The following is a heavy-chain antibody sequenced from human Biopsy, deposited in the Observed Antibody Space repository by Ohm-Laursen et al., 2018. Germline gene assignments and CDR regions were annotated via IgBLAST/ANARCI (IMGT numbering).Heavy chain of an antibody. CDR3: ARGSNEYGGLYFPH. V-gene: IGHV4-59*11. Sequence: SETLSLTWPVSGGSFTGHYWTWIRQPPGKGLEWIGHISYTGYTSYKSSLKSRVTIPLDTSRKHFSLRLTSLAAADTAVYYCARGSNEYGGLYFPHWGQGTLVTVSS. CDR1: GGSFTGHY. CDR2: ISYTGYT. D-gene: IGHD4-23*01. J-gene: IGHJ1*01.